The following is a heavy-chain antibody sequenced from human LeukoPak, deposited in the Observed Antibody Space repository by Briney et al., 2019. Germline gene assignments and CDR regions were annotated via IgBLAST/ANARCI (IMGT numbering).Heavy chain of an antibody. D-gene: IGHD6-13*01. J-gene: IGHJ3*02. V-gene: IGHV5-51*01. CDR3: ARRPGKQLVRGGGAFDI. CDR1: GSNFSSYW. Sequence: GESLPISCKGSGSNFSSYWIGWVRRLPGKGREWMGVIFPGDSDTRYSPSFQGQVTISADKSIITAYLQWSSLKASDTAMYYCARRPGKQLVRGGGAFDIWGQGTLVTVSS. CDR2: IFPGDSDT.